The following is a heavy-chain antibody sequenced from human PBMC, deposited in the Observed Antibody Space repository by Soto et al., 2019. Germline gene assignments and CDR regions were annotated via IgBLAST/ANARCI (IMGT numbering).Heavy chain of an antibody. V-gene: IGHV4-59*01. D-gene: IGHD1-26*01. CDR2: IYYSGSS. J-gene: IGHJ4*02. Sequence: SETLSLTCTVSGGSISSNYRSWIRQPPGKGLEWIGNIYYSGSSNYNPSLKRRVTMSVGTSKNRFSLKLSSVTAADTAVYYSARTKVGANILDSWGQGTRVTVSS. CDR1: GGSISSNY. CDR3: ARTKVGANILDS.